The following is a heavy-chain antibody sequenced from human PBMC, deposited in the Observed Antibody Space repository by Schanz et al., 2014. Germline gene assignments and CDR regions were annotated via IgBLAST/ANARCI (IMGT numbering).Heavy chain of an antibody. V-gene: IGHV1-46*01. CDR3: ATMWGDCTATACQILEVLDV. Sequence: QVQLLQSGAEVKKPGASMKVSCKASGYTFTTYYMLWVRQAPGQGLEWMGIINPSGGSTRYGQKFQGRITVTTDTSTSTVYMELRSLRSDDTAVYYCATMWGDCTATACQILEVLDVWGQGTMVTVSS. J-gene: IGHJ3*01. D-gene: IGHD2-8*02. CDR2: INPSGGST. CDR1: GYTFTTYY.